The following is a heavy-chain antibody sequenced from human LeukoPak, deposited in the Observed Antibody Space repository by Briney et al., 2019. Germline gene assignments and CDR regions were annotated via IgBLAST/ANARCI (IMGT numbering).Heavy chain of an antibody. CDR1: GYTFTGYY. J-gene: IGHJ6*02. CDR2: IDPNSGGT. D-gene: IGHD3-16*01. Sequence: ASVKVSCKASGYTFTGYYMHWVRQAPGQGLEWMGWIDPNSGGTNYAQKFQGRVTMTRDTSISTAYMELSRLRSDDTAVYYCARDGLGDYYYYGMDVWGQGTTVTVSS. CDR3: ARDGLGDYYYYGMDV. V-gene: IGHV1-2*02.